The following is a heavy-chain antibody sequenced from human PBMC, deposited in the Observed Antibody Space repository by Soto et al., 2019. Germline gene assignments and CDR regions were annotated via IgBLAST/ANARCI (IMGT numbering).Heavy chain of an antibody. V-gene: IGHV3-23*01. CDR3: AKRKWVVPAARDFDY. D-gene: IGHD2-2*01. J-gene: IGHJ4*02. CDR2: ISGSGGST. CDR1: GFTFSSYA. Sequence: EVQLLESGGGLVQPGGSLRLSCAASGFTFSSYAMSWVRQAPGKGLEWVSAISGSGGSTYYADSVKGRFTISRDNSKNTLYXQMNSLRAEDTAVYYCAKRKWVVPAARDFDYWGQGTLVTVSS.